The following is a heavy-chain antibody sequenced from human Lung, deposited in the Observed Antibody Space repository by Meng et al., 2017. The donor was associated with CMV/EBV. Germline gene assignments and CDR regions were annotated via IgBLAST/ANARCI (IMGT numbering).Heavy chain of an antibody. CDR3: ATGSGDYGA. D-gene: IGHD3-10*01. Sequence: GGSLRLSCAASGFTFNSYWMSWVRQAPGEGLEWVGNIKHDGSETHYLDSVKGRFTISRDNAKKSMYLQMNSLRVDDTAVYFCATGSGDYGAWGQGTVVNGYS. J-gene: IGHJ5*02. CDR2: IKHDGSET. CDR1: GFTFNSYW. V-gene: IGHV3-7*01.